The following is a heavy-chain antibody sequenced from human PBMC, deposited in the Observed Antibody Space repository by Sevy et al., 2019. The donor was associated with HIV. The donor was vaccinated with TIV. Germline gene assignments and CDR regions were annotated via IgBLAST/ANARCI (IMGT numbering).Heavy chain of an antibody. V-gene: IGHV4-59*01. CDR3: ARESYDILPGSRGMDV. CDR2: IYYSGST. J-gene: IGHJ6*02. D-gene: IGHD3-9*01. Sequence: SETLSLTCTVSGGSISSYYWSWIRQPPGKRLEWIGYIYYSGSTNYNPSLKSRVTISVDTSKNQFSLKLRSVTAADTAVYYCARESYDILPGSRGMDVWGQGTTVTVFS. CDR1: GGSISSYY.